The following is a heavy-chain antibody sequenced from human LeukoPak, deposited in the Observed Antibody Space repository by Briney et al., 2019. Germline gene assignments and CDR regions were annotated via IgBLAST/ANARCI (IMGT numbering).Heavy chain of an antibody. Sequence: SETLSLTCTVSGGSISSSNYYWGWIRQPPGKGLEWIGSIHHSGSTYYNPSLKSRVTISVDTSKNHFSLRLSSVTAADTAVYYCARGPMVREGDFDYWGQGTLVTVSS. CDR2: IHHSGST. CDR1: GGSISSSNYY. D-gene: IGHD3-10*01. CDR3: ARGPMVREGDFDY. V-gene: IGHV4-39*02. J-gene: IGHJ4*02.